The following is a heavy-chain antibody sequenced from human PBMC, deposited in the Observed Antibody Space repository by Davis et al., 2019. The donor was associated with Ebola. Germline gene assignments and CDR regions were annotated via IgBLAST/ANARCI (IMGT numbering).Heavy chain of an antibody. Sequence: SETLSLTCAVSGGSISSNNWWSWVRQAPGKGLEWLGEIDPSGTTNSNPSLKSRLTLSVDKSKNHVFLNLNSVTAADTAVYYCARSPGRSLVVTALNRNFDLWGRGTLVTVPS. CDR3: ARSPGRSLVVTALNRNFDL. D-gene: IGHD2-21*02. CDR1: GGSISSNNW. J-gene: IGHJ2*01. CDR2: IDPSGTT. V-gene: IGHV4-4*02.